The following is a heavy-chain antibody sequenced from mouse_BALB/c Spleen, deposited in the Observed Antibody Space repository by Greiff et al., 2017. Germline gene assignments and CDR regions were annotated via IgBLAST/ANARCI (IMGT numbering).Heavy chain of an antibody. Sequence: EVKVEESGGGLVQPGGSLKLSCAASGFTFSSYTMSWVRQTPEKRLEWVAYISNGGGSTYYPDTVKGRFTISRDNAKNTLYLQMSSLKSEDTAMYYCARHEEVRGFAYWGQGTLVTVSA. J-gene: IGHJ3*01. V-gene: IGHV5-12-2*01. CDR2: ISNGGGST. CDR3: ARHEEVRGFAY. D-gene: IGHD2-14*01. CDR1: GFTFSSYT.